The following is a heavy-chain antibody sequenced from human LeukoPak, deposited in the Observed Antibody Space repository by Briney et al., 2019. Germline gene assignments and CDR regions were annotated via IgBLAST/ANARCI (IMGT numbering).Heavy chain of an antibody. CDR1: GGTFTSYA. D-gene: IGHD3-16*02. J-gene: IGHJ5*02. Sequence: SVKVSCKASGGTFTSYAISWVRQAPGQGLEWMGGIIPIFGTANYAQKFQGRVTITTDESTSTDYMELSSLSSEDTAVYYCARESRLLRVWRGYPRGFDRWGQGTLVTVSS. CDR2: IIPIFGTA. V-gene: IGHV1-69*05. CDR3: ARESRLLRVWRGYPRGFDR.